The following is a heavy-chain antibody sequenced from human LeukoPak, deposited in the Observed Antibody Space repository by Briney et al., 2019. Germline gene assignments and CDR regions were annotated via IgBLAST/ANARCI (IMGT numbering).Heavy chain of an antibody. CDR3: ARDLAAGGTYPHY. CDR2: IYSDGST. CDR1: GFTVSSNY. D-gene: IGHD6-13*01. Sequence: PGGSLRLSCAASGFTVSSNYMSWVRQAPGKGPEWVSVIYSDGSTYYADSVKGRFTISRDTSKNTLYLQMNSLRTEDTAVYCCARDLAAGGTYPHYWGQGTLVSVSS. J-gene: IGHJ4*02. V-gene: IGHV3-53*01.